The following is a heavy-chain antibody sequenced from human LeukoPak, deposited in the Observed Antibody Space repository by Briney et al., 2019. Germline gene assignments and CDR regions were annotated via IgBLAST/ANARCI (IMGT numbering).Heavy chain of an antibody. J-gene: IGHJ4*02. CDR1: GYSISSGYY. CDR3: ARASLRQQLLDY. Sequence: KSSETLSLTCTVSGYSISSGYYWGWIRQPPGKGLEWIGSIYHSGSTYYNPSLKSRVTISVDTSKNQFSLKLSSVTAADTAVYYCARASLRQQLLDYWGQGTLVTVSS. D-gene: IGHD6-13*01. CDR2: IYHSGST. V-gene: IGHV4-38-2*02.